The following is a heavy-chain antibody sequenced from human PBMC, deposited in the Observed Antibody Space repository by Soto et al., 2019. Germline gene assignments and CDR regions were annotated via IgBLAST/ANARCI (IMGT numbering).Heavy chain of an antibody. V-gene: IGHV3-23*01. Sequence: HPGGSLRLSCAASGFTFSSYAMSWVRQAPGKGLEWVPAISGSGGSTYYADSVKGRFTISRDNSKNTLYLQMNSLRAEDTAVYYCAKTYEEEPNWFDPWGQGTLVTVSS. CDR2: ISGSGGST. CDR1: GFTFSSYA. CDR3: AKTYEEEPNWFDP. D-gene: IGHD5-12*01. J-gene: IGHJ5*02.